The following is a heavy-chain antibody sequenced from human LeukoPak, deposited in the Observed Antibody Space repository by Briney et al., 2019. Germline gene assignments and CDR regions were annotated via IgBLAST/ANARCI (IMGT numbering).Heavy chain of an antibody. J-gene: IGHJ4*02. V-gene: IGHV3-21*01. CDR1: GFTFSSYS. CDR3: ARDYCSSTSCYYYFDY. CDR2: SSSSSSYI. D-gene: IGHD2-2*01. Sequence: GGSLRLSCAASGFTFSSYSMNWVHQAPGKGLEWVSSSSSSSSYIYYADSVKGRFTISRDNAKNSLYLQMNSLRAEDTAVYYCARDYCSSTSCYYYFDYWGQGTLVTVSS.